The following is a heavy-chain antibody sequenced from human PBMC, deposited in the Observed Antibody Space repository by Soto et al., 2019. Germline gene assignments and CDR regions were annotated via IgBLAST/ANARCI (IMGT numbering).Heavy chain of an antibody. V-gene: IGHV3-7*01. CDR1: RFTFSNFW. J-gene: IGHJ4*02. D-gene: IGHD3-3*01. CDR2: INPDGSVE. Sequence: EVQLVESGGGLVQPGGSLRLSCAASRFTFSNFWMSWVRQAPAKGPEWVANINPDGSVEYYVDSLKGRFTISRDNAKSSRFLPMNSLRAEDTAVYSCALTTWSKFDYWGQGTLVTVSS. CDR3: ALTTWSKFDY.